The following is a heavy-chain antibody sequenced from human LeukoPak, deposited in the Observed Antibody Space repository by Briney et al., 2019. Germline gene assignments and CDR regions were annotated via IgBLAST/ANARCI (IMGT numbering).Heavy chain of an antibody. CDR2: IYYSGST. J-gene: IGHJ2*01. D-gene: IGHD3-10*01. CDR1: GGSISSYY. V-gene: IGHV4-59*08. CDR3: GSTNYNPSLKSRVTISVDTSKNQFSLKLSSVTAADTAVYYCARRIAVAGNPSYWYFDL. Sequence: SETLSLTCTVSGGSISSYYWSWIRRPPGKGLEWIGYIYYSGSTNYNPSLKSRVTISVDTSKNQFSLKLSSVTAADTAVYYSGSTNYNPSLKSRVTISVDTSKNQFSLKLSSVTAADTAVYYCARRIAVAGNPSYWYFDLWGRGTLVTVSS.